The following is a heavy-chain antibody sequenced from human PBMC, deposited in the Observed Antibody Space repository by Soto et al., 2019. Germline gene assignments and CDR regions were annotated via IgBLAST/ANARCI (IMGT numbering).Heavy chain of an antibody. CDR1: GASLSDND. Sequence: SETLSLTYAVYGASLSDNDCNWLRQPPGKGREWIGEINHSGNTNYIPSLRSRVTITIDTYKNQLYLNVRSVSAADPAAYYSARGRGELDAWGQGTPVTVSS. J-gene: IGHJ5*01. D-gene: IGHD2-21*01. V-gene: IGHV4-34*01. CDR2: INHSGNT. CDR3: ARGRGELDA.